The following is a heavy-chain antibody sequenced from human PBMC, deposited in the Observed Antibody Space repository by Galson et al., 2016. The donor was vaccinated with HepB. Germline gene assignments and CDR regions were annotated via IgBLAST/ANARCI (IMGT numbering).Heavy chain of an antibody. J-gene: IGHJ2*01. CDR2: IYWSDHK. Sequence: PALXXXTQTLXXXCTXXGFXXXTHXXXVGWXRQXPGKALEWLALIYWSDHKRYSPSLKSRLTITKDTPKNQVVLTMTNMDPVDTATYYCAHVPTAVAGGGYFDLWGRGTLVTVSS. V-gene: IGHV2-5*01. D-gene: IGHD6-19*01. CDR1: GFXXXTHXXX. CDR3: AHVPTAVAGGGYFDL.